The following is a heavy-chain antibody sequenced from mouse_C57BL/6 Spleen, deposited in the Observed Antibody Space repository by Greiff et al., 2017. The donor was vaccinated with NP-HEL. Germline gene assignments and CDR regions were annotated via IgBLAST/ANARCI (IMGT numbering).Heavy chain of an antibody. V-gene: IGHV1-64*01. D-gene: IGHD3-2*02. CDR1: GYTFTSYW. J-gene: IGHJ3*01. CDR3: ARSQLRPDWFAY. CDR2: IHPNSGST. Sequence: VQLQQSGAELVKPGASVKLSCKASGYTFTSYWMHWVKQRPGQGLEWIGMIHPNSGSTNYNEKFKSKATLTVDKSSSTAYMQLSSLTSEDSAVDYCARSQLRPDWFAYWGQGALVTVSA.